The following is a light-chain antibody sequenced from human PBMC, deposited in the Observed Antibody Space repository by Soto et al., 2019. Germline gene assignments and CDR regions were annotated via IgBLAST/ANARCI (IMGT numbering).Light chain of an antibody. Sequence: QSVLTQPPSASGSPGQSVTISCTGTSSDVGGYNYVSWYQQHPGKAPKVMIYEVSKRPSGVPDRLSGSKSGNTASLTVSGLQAEDEADYYCSSYAGSNSVFGGGTKVTVL. CDR1: SSDVGGYNY. V-gene: IGLV2-8*01. CDR2: EVS. CDR3: SSYAGSNSV. J-gene: IGLJ3*02.